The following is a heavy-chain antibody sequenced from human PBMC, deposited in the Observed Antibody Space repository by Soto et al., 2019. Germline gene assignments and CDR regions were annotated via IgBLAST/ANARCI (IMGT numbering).Heavy chain of an antibody. J-gene: IGHJ4*02. CDR2: LKGKSAGGTT. D-gene: IGHD6-19*01. Sequence: SLRLSCAGYGFSFNTAWLTWVRQAPGKGLEWVARLKGKSAGGTTDYAAPVTGRFTISSDDSKNTLYLQMNNLKIEDTAMYYCTTEFGFSSGQNDNWGQGTLVTVSS. V-gene: IGHV3-15*07. CDR3: TTEFGFSSGQNDN. CDR1: GFSFNTAW.